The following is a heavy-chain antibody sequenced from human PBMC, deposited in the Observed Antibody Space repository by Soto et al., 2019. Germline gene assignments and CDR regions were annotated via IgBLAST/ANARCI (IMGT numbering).Heavy chain of an antibody. V-gene: IGHV5-51*01. Sequence: GESLKISRQASGYSFINFWIGWVRQMPGKGLEWMGIVYPYNSDTKYSPSFQGQVTVSADESISTAYLHWSSLQASDTAMYFCARVGGPYTAFDFWGQGTLVTVSS. CDR3: ARVGGPYTAFDF. J-gene: IGHJ4*02. CDR2: VYPYNSDT. CDR1: GYSFINFW. D-gene: IGHD2-2*02.